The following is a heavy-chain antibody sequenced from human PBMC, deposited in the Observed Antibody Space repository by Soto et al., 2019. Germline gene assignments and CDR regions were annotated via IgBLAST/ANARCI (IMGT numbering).Heavy chain of an antibody. CDR3: ARHTPAISISDH. Sequence: ETLSLTCTVSGGSISSSSYYWGWVRQPPGKGLEWIGSIYYSGSTYYNPSLKSRVTISVDTSKNQFSLKLSSVTAADTAVYYCARHTPAISISDHWGQGTLVTVSS. CDR2: IYYSGST. V-gene: IGHV4-39*01. CDR1: GGSISSSSYY. J-gene: IGHJ4*02. D-gene: IGHD2-15*01.